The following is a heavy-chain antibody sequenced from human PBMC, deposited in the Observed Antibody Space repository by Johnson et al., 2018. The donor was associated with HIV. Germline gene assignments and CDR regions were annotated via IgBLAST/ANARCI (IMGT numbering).Heavy chain of an antibody. Sequence: VQLVESGGGLVQPGGSLRLSCAASGFTFSSYAMSWVRQAPGKGLEWVSFISGSGVITDYADSVTGRFTISRDNSKNTLYLQMNSLRAEDTAVYYCAREAWGFGERVDAFDIWGQGTMVIVSS. CDR3: AREAWGFGERVDAFDI. J-gene: IGHJ3*02. CDR2: ISGSGVIT. D-gene: IGHD3-10*01. V-gene: IGHV3-23*04. CDR1: GFTFSSYA.